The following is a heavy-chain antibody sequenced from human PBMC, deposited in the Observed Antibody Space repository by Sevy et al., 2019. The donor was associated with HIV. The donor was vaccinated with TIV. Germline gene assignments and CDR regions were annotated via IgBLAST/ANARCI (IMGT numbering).Heavy chain of an antibody. CDR3: ARHNKHYDFWSDLNWFDP. CDR2: IYYRGST. J-gene: IGHJ5*02. V-gene: IGHV4-59*08. Sequence: SETLSLTCTVSGGSISSYYWSWIRQPPGKGLEWIGYIYYRGSTNYNPSLKSRVTISVDTSKNQFSLKLSSVTAADTAVYYCARHNKHYDFWSDLNWFDPWGQGTLVTVSS. CDR1: GGSISSYY. D-gene: IGHD3-3*01.